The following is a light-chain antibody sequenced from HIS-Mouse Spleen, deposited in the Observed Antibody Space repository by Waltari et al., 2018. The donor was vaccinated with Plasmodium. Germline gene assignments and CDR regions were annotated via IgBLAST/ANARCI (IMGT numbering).Light chain of an antibody. CDR3: QQYYSTPYT. CDR2: WVS. Sequence: DIVMTQSPDSLAVSLGERATINCKSSQSVLYSSNNKNYLAWYQQKPGQPPKLLIYWVSTRESGVPDRFSGSGSGTDFTLTISSLKAEDVAVYYCQQYYSTPYTFGQGTKLEIK. J-gene: IGKJ2*01. V-gene: IGKV4-1*01. CDR1: QSVLYSSNNKNY.